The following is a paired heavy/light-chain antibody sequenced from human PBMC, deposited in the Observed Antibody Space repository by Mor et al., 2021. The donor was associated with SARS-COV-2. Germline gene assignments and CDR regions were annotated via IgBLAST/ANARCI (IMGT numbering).Light chain of an antibody. CDR3: QQYYTTPPT. J-gene: IGKJ1*01. CDR2: WAS. CDR1: QSILYNSNNKNY. V-gene: IGKV4-1*01. Sequence: DIVMTQSPDSLAVSLGERATINCKSSQSILYNSNNKNYLAWYQQKPGQPPKLLFYWASTRESGVPDRFSGSGSGTDFTLTISSLQAEDVAVYYCQQYYTTPPTFGQGTKVEIK.
Heavy chain of an antibody. D-gene: IGHD3-22*01. CDR1: GFTFTNYG. J-gene: IGHJ3*01. CDR2: IWFDGTTK. CDR3: ARQAGYYYNGGEYVLDAFQV. V-gene: IGHV3-33*01. Sequence: QVQLVESGGDMVQPGTSLRLSCAASGFTFTNYGMHWVRQAPGKGLEWVAVIWFDGTTKCYVDSVKGRFTISRDNSKSTLYLQMNSLRAEDTAVYYCARQAGYYYNGGEYVLDAFQVWGQGTLVTVSS.